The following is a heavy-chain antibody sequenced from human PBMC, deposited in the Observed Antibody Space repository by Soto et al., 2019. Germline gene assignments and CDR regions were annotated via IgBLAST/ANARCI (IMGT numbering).Heavy chain of an antibody. CDR2: IYYSGST. V-gene: IGHV4-39*01. CDR3: ARLTMVRGVITPYYYYYGMDV. J-gene: IGHJ6*02. CDR1: GGSISSSSYY. Sequence: PSETLSLTCTVSGGSISSSSYYWGWIRQPPGKGLEWIGSIYYSGSTYHNPSLKSRVTISVDTSKNQFSLKLSSVTAADTAVYYCARLTMVRGVITPYYYYYGMDVWGQGTTVTVSS. D-gene: IGHD3-10*01.